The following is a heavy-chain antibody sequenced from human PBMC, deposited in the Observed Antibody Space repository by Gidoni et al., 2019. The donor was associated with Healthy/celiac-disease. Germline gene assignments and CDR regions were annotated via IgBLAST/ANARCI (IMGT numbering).Heavy chain of an antibody. D-gene: IGHD5-12*01. CDR2: INPNSGGT. CDR3: ATGRDGYTSMGNCALDI. V-gene: IGHV1-2*02. Sequence: QVQLVQSGAEVKKPGASVKVSCKASGSTFTGYYIHWVRQAPGQGLEWMGWINPNSGGTNYAQKFQGRVTMTRDTSISTAYMELSRLRSDDTAVYYCATGRDGYTSMGNCALDIWGQGKMVIVSS. J-gene: IGHJ3*02. CDR1: GSTFTGYY.